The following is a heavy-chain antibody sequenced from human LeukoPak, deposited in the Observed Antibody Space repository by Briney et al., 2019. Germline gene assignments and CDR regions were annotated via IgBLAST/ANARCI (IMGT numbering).Heavy chain of an antibody. CDR1: GFTFSSYS. J-gene: IGHJ3*02. V-gene: IGHV3-21*01. D-gene: IGHD3-22*01. CDR3: ARAFIRGDSSGYHAFDI. CDR2: ISSSSSYI. Sequence: GGSLRLSCAASGFTFSSYSMNWARQAPGKGLEWVSSISSSSSYIYYADSVKGRFTISRDNAKNSLYLQMNSLRAEDTAVYYCARAFIRGDSSGYHAFDIWGQGTMVTVSS.